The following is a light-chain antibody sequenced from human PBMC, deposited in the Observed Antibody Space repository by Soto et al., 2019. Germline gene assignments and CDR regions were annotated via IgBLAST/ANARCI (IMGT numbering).Light chain of an antibody. V-gene: IGLV2-14*01. CDR3: SSYTSSRYV. Sequence: QSVLTQPASVSGSPGQSITISCTGTSSDVGGYNYVSWYQQHPGKAPKLMIYDVSNRPSGVSNRFSGSKSGNTASLTISGLQAKAEADYYCSSYTSSRYVFGTGTKVT. CDR1: SSDVGGYNY. J-gene: IGLJ1*01. CDR2: DVS.